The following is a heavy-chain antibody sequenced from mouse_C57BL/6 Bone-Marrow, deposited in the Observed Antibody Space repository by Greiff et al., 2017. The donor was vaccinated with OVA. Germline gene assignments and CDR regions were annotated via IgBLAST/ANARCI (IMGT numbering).Heavy chain of an antibody. Sequence: EVMLVESGGGLVKPGGSLKLSCAASGFTFSSYAMSWVRQTPEKRLEWVATISDGGSYTYYPDNVKGRFTISRDNAKNNLYLQMSHLKSEDTAMYYCAGYGSSYGYFDVWGTGTTVTVSS. J-gene: IGHJ1*03. D-gene: IGHD1-1*01. CDR2: ISDGGSYT. CDR3: AGYGSSYGYFDV. V-gene: IGHV5-4*03. CDR1: GFTFSSYA.